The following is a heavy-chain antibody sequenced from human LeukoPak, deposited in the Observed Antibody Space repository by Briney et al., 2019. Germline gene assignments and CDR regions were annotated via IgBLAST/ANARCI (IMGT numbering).Heavy chain of an antibody. CDR2: MNPNSGNT. D-gene: IGHD6-13*01. CDR1: GYTFTSYD. J-gene: IGHJ3*02. CDR3: ARTPGYSSSLRNAFDI. Sequence: ASVKVPCKASGYTFTSYDINWVRQATGQGLEWMGWMNPNSGNTGYAQKFQGRVTMTRNTSISTAYVELSSLRSEDTAVYYCARTPGYSSSLRNAFDIWGQGTMVTVSS. V-gene: IGHV1-8*01.